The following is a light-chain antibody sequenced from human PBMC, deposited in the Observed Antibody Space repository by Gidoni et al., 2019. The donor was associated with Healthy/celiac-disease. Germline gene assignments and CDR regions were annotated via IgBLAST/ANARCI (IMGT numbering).Light chain of an antibody. V-gene: IGKV3D-20*01. Sequence: EIVLTQSPATLSLSPGEGATLACGASQSVSSSYLAWYEQEPGLAPRLLIYDASSRATGIPDRFSGSGSGTDFTLTISRLEPEDFAVYYCQQYGSSPGTFGQGTKVEIK. CDR3: QQYGSSPGT. CDR2: DAS. J-gene: IGKJ1*01. CDR1: QSVSSSY.